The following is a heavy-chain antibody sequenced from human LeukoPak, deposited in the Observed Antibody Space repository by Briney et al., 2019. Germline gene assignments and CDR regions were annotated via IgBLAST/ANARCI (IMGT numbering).Heavy chain of an antibody. CDR3: ARTLYTYYYDSSGYYFDY. Sequence: GASVKVSCKASGYTFTSYGISWVRQAPGQGLEWMGWISAYNGNTNYAQKLQGRVTMTTDTSTSTAYMELRSLRSDDTAVYYCARTLYTYYYDSSGYYFDYWGQGTLVTVSS. CDR2: ISAYNGNT. D-gene: IGHD3-22*01. V-gene: IGHV1-18*01. J-gene: IGHJ4*02. CDR1: GYTFTSYG.